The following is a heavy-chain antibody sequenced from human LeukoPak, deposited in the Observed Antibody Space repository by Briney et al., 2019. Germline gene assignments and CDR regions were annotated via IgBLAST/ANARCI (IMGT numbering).Heavy chain of an antibody. Sequence: GGSLRLSCAASGFTFSSYDMNWVRQAPGKGLEWVSSISSSGSTIYYADSVKGRFTISRDNAKNSLYLQMNSLRAEDTAVYYCARDRTRDFGVVIARPHYYYGMDVWGQGTTVTVSS. V-gene: IGHV3-48*03. J-gene: IGHJ6*02. D-gene: IGHD3-3*01. CDR2: ISSSGSTI. CDR3: ARDRTRDFGVVIARPHYYYGMDV. CDR1: GFTFSSYD.